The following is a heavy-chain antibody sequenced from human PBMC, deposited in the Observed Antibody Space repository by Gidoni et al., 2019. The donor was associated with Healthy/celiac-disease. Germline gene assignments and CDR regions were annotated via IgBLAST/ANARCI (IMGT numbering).Heavy chain of an antibody. V-gene: IGHV4-59*01. CDR3: ARGRSITGTTGGFDY. J-gene: IGHJ4*02. CDR1: GCSISSYY. Sequence: QVQLQESGPGLVKPSETLSLTCTVSGCSISSYYWSWIRQPPGKGLEWIGYIYYSGSTNYNPSLKSRVTISVDTSKNQFSLKLSSVTAADTAVYYCARGRSITGTTGGFDYWGQGTLVTVSS. CDR2: IYYSGST. D-gene: IGHD1-20*01.